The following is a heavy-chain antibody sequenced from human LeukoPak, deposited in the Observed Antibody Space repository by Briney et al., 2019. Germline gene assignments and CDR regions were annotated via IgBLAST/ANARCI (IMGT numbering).Heavy chain of an antibody. CDR3: ARDQGRLDSSGGYNWFDP. D-gene: IGHD3-22*01. J-gene: IGHJ5*02. Sequence: NPSETLSLTCTVSGGSISSYYWSWIRQPPGKGLEWIGYIYYSGSTNYNPSLKSRVTISVDTSKNQFSLKLSSVTAADTAVYYCARDQGRLDSSGGYNWFDPWGQGTLVTVSS. V-gene: IGHV4-59*01. CDR2: IYYSGST. CDR1: GGSISSYY.